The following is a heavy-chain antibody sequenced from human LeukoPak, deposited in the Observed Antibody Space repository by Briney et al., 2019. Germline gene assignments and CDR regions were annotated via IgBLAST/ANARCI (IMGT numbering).Heavy chain of an antibody. D-gene: IGHD6-19*01. CDR3: ARDLKRGYSSGRYSWGTGSSNDY. Sequence: ASVKVSCKASGYTFTSYGISWVRQAPGQGLEWMGWISAYNGGTNYAQKFQGRVTMTRDTSISTAYMELSRLRSDDTAVYYCARDLKRGYSSGRYSWGTGSSNDYWGQGTLVTVSS. CDR2: ISAYNGGT. V-gene: IGHV1-18*01. CDR1: GYTFTSYG. J-gene: IGHJ4*02.